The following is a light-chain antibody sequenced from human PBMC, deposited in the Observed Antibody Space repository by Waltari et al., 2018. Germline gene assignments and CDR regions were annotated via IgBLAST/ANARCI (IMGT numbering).Light chain of an antibody. J-gene: IGKJ4*01. V-gene: IGKV3-11*01. Sequence: DIVLTQSPAILSLSPGERASLSCRASQSVTNYLAWYQKKPGQAPSLLIYDTSHRATGIPARFSGSGFGTDFTLTISSLEPEDFAVYYCQQRRNWPLTFGGGTKVEIK. CDR1: QSVTNY. CDR3: QQRRNWPLT. CDR2: DTS.